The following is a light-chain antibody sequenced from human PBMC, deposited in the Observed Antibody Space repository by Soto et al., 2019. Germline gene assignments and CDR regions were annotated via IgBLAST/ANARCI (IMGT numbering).Light chain of an antibody. Sequence: QSALTQPASGSGSPGQSITISCTGTSSDVGGYKYVSWYQQYPGKAPKLMIYEVSNRPSGVSNRFSRSKSGNTASLTISGLQAEAEADYYSMSNTSTATVQVVFGGGTQLTV. CDR3: MSNTSTATVQVV. J-gene: IGLJ2*01. V-gene: IGLV2-14*01. CDR1: SSDVGGYKY. CDR2: EVS.